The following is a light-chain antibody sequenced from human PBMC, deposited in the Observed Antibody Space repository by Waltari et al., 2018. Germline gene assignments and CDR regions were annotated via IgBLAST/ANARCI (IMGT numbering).Light chain of an antibody. CDR3: SSYAGNHVV. V-gene: IGLV2-8*01. Sequence: QSALTQPPSASGSPGQSVTISCNGTSSDVGGYNFFSWHQQHPGKAPKPMIHEVSKRPPGLPALFSGSKSGNTASLTVSGLQPEDEADYYCSSYAGNHVVFGGGTKLTVL. CDR2: EVS. CDR1: SSDVGGYNF. J-gene: IGLJ2*01.